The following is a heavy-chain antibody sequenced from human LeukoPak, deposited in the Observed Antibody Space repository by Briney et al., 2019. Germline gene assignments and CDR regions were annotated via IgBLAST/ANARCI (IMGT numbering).Heavy chain of an antibody. CDR2: IYYSGST. J-gene: IGHJ4*02. V-gene: IGHV4-59*08. CDR1: GGPISSYY. CDR3: ARLHCSGGSCYPY. Sequence: SETLSLTCTVSGGPISSYYWSWIRQPPGKGLEWIGYIYYSGSTNYNPSLKSRVTISVDTSKNQFSLKLSSVTAADTAVYYCARLHCSGGSCYPYWGQGTLVTVSS. D-gene: IGHD2-15*01.